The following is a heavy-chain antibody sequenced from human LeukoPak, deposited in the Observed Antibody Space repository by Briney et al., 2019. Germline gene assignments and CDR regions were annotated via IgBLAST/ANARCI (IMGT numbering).Heavy chain of an antibody. J-gene: IGHJ4*02. CDR3: AREVSGVYYFDY. Sequence: SETLSLTCPVSGGSISSGGYYWSWIRQPPGKGLEWNGYIYHSGSTYYNPSLKSRVTISVDRSKNQFSLKLSSVTAADTAVYYCAREVSGVYYFDYWGQGTLVTVSS. CDR1: GGSISSGGYY. CDR2: IYHSGST. D-gene: IGHD6-25*01. V-gene: IGHV4-30-2*01.